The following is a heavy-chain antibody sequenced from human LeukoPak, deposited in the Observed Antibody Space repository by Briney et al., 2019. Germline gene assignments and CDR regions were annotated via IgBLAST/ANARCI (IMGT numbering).Heavy chain of an antibody. CDR3: ARVWSGYYYYMDV. CDR2: INHSGST. D-gene: IGHD3-10*02. V-gene: IGHV4-34*01. CDR1: GGSFSDYY. J-gene: IGHJ6*03. Sequence: SETLSLTCAVYGGSFSDYYWNWIRQPPGMGLEWIGEINHSGSTNYNPSLKSRVTISVDTSKNQFSLKLSSVTAADTAVYYCARVWSGYYYYMDVWGKGTTVTVSS.